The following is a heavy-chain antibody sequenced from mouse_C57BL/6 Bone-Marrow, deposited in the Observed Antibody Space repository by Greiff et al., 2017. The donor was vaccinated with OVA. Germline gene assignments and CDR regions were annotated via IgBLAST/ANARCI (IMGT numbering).Heavy chain of an antibody. CDR2: IHPNSGST. Sequence: VQLQQPGAELVKPGASVKLSCKASGYTFTSYWMHWVKQRPGQGLEWIGMIHPNSGSTNYNEKFKGKATLTVDKSSSTAYMQLSSLTSEDSAVYYCARAGWYFDVWGTGTTVTVSS. CDR1: GYTFTSYW. J-gene: IGHJ1*03. CDR3: ARAGWYFDV. V-gene: IGHV1-64*01.